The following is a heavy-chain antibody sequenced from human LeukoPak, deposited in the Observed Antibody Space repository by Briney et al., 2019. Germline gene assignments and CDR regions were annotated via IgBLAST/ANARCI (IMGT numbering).Heavy chain of an antibody. V-gene: IGHV4-30-4*01. D-gene: IGHD2-2*02. CDR2: IYYSGST. CDR3: AREILGYCSSTSCYTESNWFDP. J-gene: IGHJ5*02. CDR1: GGSISSGDYY. Sequence: SETLSLTCTVSGGSISSGDYYWSWIRQPPGKGLEWIGYIYYSGSTYYNPSLKSRVTISVDTSKNQFSLKLSSVTAADTAVHYCAREILGYCSSTSCYTESNWFDPWGQGTLVTVSS.